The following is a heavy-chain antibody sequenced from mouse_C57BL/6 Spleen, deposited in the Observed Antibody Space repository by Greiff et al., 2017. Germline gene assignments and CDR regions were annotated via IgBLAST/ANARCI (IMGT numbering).Heavy chain of an antibody. D-gene: IGHD2-12*01. V-gene: IGHV1-80*01. CDR1: GYAFRSYW. CDR2: IYPGDGDT. J-gene: IGHJ4*01. CDR3: ARGSNDELDY. Sequence: VQLQQSGAELVKPGASVKISCKASGYAFRSYWLNWVKQRPGKGLEWIGQIYPGDGDTTTQVKLKGKATLTTDKSSSTAYMQLSSLTSEDSAVYFCARGSNDELDYWGQGTSVTVSS.